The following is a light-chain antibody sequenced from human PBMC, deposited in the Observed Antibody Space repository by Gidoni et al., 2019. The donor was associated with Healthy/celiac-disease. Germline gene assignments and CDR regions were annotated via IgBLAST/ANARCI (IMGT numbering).Light chain of an antibody. CDR3: QQYNSYSGT. J-gene: IGKJ1*01. CDR2: KAS. Sequence: DSQMTQSPPTLSASVGDRVTITCRASQSISSWLAWYQQKPGKAPKLLIYKASSLESGVPSRFSGSGSGTEFTLTISSLQPDDFATYYCQQYNSYSGTFGQGTKVEIK. CDR1: QSISSW. V-gene: IGKV1-5*03.